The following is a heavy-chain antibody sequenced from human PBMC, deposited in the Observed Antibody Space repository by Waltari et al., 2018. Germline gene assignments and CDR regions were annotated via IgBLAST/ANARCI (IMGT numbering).Heavy chain of an antibody. CDR2: VYYSGST. J-gene: IGHJ5*02. D-gene: IGHD3-22*01. CDR1: GVSIRSGHAH. V-gene: IGHV4-30-4*08. Sequence: QVQLQESGPGLVKPSQTLSLTCTVSGVSIRSGHAHWNWIRQPPGKGLEWIGYVYYSGSTYYNPSLKSRLTISVDTSKNQFYLHLNSVTAADTAVYYCARADYYYDKNWFDPWGQGTPVTVSS. CDR3: ARADYYYDKNWFDP.